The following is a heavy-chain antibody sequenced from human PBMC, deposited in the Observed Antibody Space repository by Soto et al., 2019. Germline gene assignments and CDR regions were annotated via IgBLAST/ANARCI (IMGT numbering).Heavy chain of an antibody. CDR2: SNHSGST. D-gene: IGHD2-2*02. Sequence: QVQLQQWGAGLLKPSETLSLTCAVYGGSFSGYYWSWIRQPPGKGLEWIGESNHSGSTNYNPSLKSRVTISVDTSKNQFSLKLCFVTAADTAVYYCARGFSSSTSCYSYWGQGTLVTVSS. V-gene: IGHV4-34*01. CDR3: ARGFSSSTSCYSY. J-gene: IGHJ4*02. CDR1: GGSFSGYY.